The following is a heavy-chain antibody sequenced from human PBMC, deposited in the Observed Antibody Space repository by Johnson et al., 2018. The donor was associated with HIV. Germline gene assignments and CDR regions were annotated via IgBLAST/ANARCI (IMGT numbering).Heavy chain of an antibody. CDR2: IKQDGSEK. CDR3: QGGYSSAWYSNAFDI. D-gene: IGHD6-19*01. V-gene: IGHV3-7*03. CDR1: GFTFSRYW. Sequence: VQLVESGGGLVQPGGSLRLSCAASGFTFSRYWMSWVRQAPGKGLEWVANIKQDGSEKYYVDSVKGRFIISRDDSKRIAYLQMNSLKIEDTAVYYCQGGYSSAWYSNAFDIWGQGTMVTVSS. J-gene: IGHJ3*02.